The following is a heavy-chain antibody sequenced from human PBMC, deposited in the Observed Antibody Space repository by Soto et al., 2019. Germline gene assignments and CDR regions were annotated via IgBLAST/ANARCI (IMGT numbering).Heavy chain of an antibody. CDR2: ISYDGSNK. V-gene: IGHV3-30*03. CDR3: VGGQFYFDY. J-gene: IGHJ4*02. D-gene: IGHD3-10*01. Sequence: QVQLVESGGGVVQPGRSLRLSCAASGFPFTSYGMNWVSEGPGKWLEWLAVISYDGSNKFYADSVKVRFTISRDNSKNTLYLQMNSLRPEDTALYYCVGGQFYFDYRGQGTLVIVSS. CDR1: GFPFTSYG.